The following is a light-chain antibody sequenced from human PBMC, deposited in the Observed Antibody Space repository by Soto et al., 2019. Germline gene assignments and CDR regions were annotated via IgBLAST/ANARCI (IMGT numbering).Light chain of an antibody. CDR1: SGLSTYA. CDR2: VNGDGSH. Sequence: QLVLTQSPSASASLGASVKLTCTLSSGLSTYAIAWHQQQPEKGPRYLMTVNGDGSHNKGDGIPDRFSGSRSGAERYLSISSLQSEDEADYYCQTWTTGIVAFGGGTKLTVL. V-gene: IGLV4-69*01. CDR3: QTWTTGIVA. J-gene: IGLJ2*01.